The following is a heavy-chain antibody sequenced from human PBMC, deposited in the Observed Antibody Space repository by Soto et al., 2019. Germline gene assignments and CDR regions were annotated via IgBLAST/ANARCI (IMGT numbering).Heavy chain of an antibody. J-gene: IGHJ3*02. CDR1: GDSVSSSSDY. CDR2: IYYTGIT. Sequence: SETLSLTCTVSGDSVSSSSDYWGWVRQPPGKGLEWIGSIYYTGITYSNPSLRSPVTISVDTSKNQFSLRLSSVTAADTAVYYCARHAGGSWDDAFDIWGQGTMVTVS. CDR3: ARHAGGSWDDAFDI. D-gene: IGHD6-13*01. V-gene: IGHV4-39*01.